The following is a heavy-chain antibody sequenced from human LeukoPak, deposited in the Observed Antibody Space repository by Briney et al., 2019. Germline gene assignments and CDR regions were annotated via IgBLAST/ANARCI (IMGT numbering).Heavy chain of an antibody. D-gene: IGHD6-19*01. CDR2: ISGGGRST. CDR3: AKDVGYSTGRYLDY. Sequence: GVSLRLSCAASGLIFSNFGMSWVRQAPGMGLEWVSAISGGGRSTYYADSVRGRLTISRDNSKNTLYLQMNSLGAEDTGIYYCAKDVGYSTGRYLDYWGQGTLVTASS. J-gene: IGHJ4*02. V-gene: IGHV3-23*01. CDR1: GLIFSNFG.